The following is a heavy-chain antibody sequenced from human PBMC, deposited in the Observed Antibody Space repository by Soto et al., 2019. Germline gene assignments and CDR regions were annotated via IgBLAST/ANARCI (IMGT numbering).Heavy chain of an antibody. CDR1: GYTFTNND. CDR3: ARMESFGSLNWFDP. Sequence: VKVSCKASGYTFTNNDVSCVRHGTGQGLEWMGWMNPGSGDTGYAQKFQGRVTMTRDISMATAYMELNSLTSEDTAIYYCARMESFGSLNWFDPWGQGTLVTVSS. D-gene: IGHD5-18*01. CDR2: MNPGSGDT. J-gene: IGHJ5*02. V-gene: IGHV1-8*01.